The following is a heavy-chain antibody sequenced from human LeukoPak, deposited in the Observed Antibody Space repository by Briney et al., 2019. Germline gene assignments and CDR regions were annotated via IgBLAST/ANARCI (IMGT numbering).Heavy chain of an antibody. CDR3: AKCSSTSCYSDY. V-gene: IGHV3-23*01. D-gene: IGHD2-2*01. Sequence: HPGGSLRLSCAASGFTFSSYAMSWVRQAPGKGLEWVSAISGSGGSTYYADSVKGRFTISRDNSKDTLYLQMNSLRAEDTAVYYCAKCSSTSCYSDYWGQGTLVTVSS. CDR2: ISGSGGST. CDR1: GFTFSSYA. J-gene: IGHJ4*02.